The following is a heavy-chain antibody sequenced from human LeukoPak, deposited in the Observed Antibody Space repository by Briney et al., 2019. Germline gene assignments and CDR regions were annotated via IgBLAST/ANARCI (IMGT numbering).Heavy chain of an antibody. CDR3: AKGLNAYYYDSSGYPSPDY. CDR2: ISYDGSNK. D-gene: IGHD3-22*01. J-gene: IGHJ4*02. Sequence: GRSLTLSCAASGFTFSIYGMHWVRQAPGKGLEWVAVISYDGSNKYYADSVKGRFTISRDNSKNTLYLQMNSLRAEDTAVYYCAKGLNAYYYDSSGYPSPDYWGQGTLVTVSS. V-gene: IGHV3-30*18. CDR1: GFTFSIYG.